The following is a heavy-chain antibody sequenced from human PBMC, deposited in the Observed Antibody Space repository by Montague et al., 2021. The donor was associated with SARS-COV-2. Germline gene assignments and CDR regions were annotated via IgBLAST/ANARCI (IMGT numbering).Heavy chain of an antibody. D-gene: IGHD6-19*01. V-gene: IGHV4-4*02. J-gene: IGHJ6*02. CDR1: GGSISSSNW. CDR3: ARWDSSGWFGRSYYGMDV. CDR2: IYHSGST. Sequence: SETLSLTCAVYGGSISSSNWWSWVRQPPGKGLEWIGEIYHSGSTNYNPSLKSRVTISVDKSKNQFSLKLSSVTAADTAVYYCARWDSSGWFGRSYYGMDVWGQGTTVTVSS.